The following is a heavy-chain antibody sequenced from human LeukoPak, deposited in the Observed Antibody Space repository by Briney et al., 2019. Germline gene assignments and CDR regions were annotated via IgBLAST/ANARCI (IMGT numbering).Heavy chain of an antibody. CDR1: GFTFSSYA. Sequence: GGSLRLSCAASGFTFSSYAMSWVCQAPGKGLEWVSAISGSGGSTYYADSVKGRFTISRDNSKNTLYLQMNSLRAEDTAVYYCAKDRWELGGFDYWGQGTLVTVSS. D-gene: IGHD1-26*01. V-gene: IGHV3-23*01. CDR2: ISGSGGST. J-gene: IGHJ4*02. CDR3: AKDRWELGGFDY.